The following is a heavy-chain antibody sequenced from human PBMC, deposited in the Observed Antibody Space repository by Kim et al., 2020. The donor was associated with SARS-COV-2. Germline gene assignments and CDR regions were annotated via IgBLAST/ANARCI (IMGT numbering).Heavy chain of an antibody. D-gene: IGHD3-22*01. Sequence: APKFQGRVTITADESTSTAYMGLSSLRSEDTAVYYCARFGLYDSSGYYADYWGQGTLVTVSS. J-gene: IGHJ4*02. CDR3: ARFGLYDSSGYYADY. V-gene: IGHV1-69*01.